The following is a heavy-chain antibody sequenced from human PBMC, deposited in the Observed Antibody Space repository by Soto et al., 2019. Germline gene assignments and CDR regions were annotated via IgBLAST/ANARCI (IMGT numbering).Heavy chain of an antibody. CDR3: ARGKVGAFDY. J-gene: IGHJ4*02. V-gene: IGHV3-48*02. CDR1: GFTFSKWS. D-gene: IGHD1-26*01. CDR2: ISSSSGLSAI. Sequence: EVQLVESGGGLVQPGGSLRLSCAASGFTFSKWSMNWVRQAPGKGLEWISYISSSSGLSAIYYADSVQGRFTISRDESKNSLYLQMNTLRDDDTAMYYCARGKVGAFDYWGQGILVTVSS.